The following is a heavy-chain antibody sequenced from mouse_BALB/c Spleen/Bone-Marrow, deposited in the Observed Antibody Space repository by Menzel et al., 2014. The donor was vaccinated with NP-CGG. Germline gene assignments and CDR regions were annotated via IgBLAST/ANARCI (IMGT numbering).Heavy chain of an antibody. V-gene: IGHV2-5-1*01. CDR2: IWRGGTT. Sequence: VQLVESGPSLVQPSQSLSITCTVSGFSLTNYGIYWVRQSPGKGLEWLGVIWRGGTTDYNAAFMSRLSITKDNSKSQVFFKMNSLQADDTAIYYCAKGHYGSSPFAYWGQGTLVTVFA. J-gene: IGHJ3*01. D-gene: IGHD1-1*01. CDR3: AKGHYGSSPFAY. CDR1: GFSLTNYG.